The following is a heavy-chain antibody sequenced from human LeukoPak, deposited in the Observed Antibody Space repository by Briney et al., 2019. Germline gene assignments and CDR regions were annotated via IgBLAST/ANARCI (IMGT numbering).Heavy chain of an antibody. Sequence: GGSLRLSCAASGFTFSSYGMHWVRQAPGKGLEWVTFIRYDGTNEYYADSVRGRFTISRDNSKNTLYLQMNSLRAEDTAVYYCARESSGYFNWFDPWGQGTLVTVSS. D-gene: IGHD3-22*01. V-gene: IGHV3-30*02. CDR2: IRYDGTNE. CDR3: ARESSGYFNWFDP. CDR1: GFTFSSYG. J-gene: IGHJ5*02.